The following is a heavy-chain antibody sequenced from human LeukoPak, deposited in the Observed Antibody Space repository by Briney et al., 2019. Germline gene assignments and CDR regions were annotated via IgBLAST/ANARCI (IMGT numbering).Heavy chain of an antibody. Sequence: PSGTLSLTCAVSGGSISSSNWWSWVRQPPGKGLEWIGEIYHSGSTNYNPSLKSRVTISVDKSKNQFSLKLSSVTTADTAVYYCARDAHLAAAGTWWFDPWGQGTLVTVSS. CDR1: GGSISSSNW. V-gene: IGHV4-4*02. CDR3: ARDAHLAAAGTWWFDP. D-gene: IGHD6-13*01. J-gene: IGHJ5*02. CDR2: IYHSGST.